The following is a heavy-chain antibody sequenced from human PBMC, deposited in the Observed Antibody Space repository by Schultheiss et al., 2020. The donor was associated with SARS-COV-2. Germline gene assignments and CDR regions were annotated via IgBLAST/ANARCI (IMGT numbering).Heavy chain of an antibody. Sequence: GGSLRLSCAASGFTFSRSAIHWVRQAPGEGLEWVTLISYDGSNEYYADSVEGRFTVSRDNSKNTLYLQMNTLGPEDTAIYYCARERPNAWYDAFDLWGQGTLVTVSS. J-gene: IGHJ3*01. CDR3: ARERPNAWYDAFDL. D-gene: IGHD6-13*01. V-gene: IGHV3-30-3*01. CDR1: GFTFSRSA. CDR2: ISYDGSNE.